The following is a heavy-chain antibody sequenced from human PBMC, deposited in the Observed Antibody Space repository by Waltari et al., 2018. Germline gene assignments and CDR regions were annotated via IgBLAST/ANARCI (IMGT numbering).Heavy chain of an antibody. CDR2: ITPIFGNA. CDR3: ASSSINSGSYGDY. CDR1: GGTFSSYA. D-gene: IGHD1-26*01. Sequence: QVQLVQSGAEVKKPGSSVKVSCKASGGTFSSYAISWVRQAPGQGLEWMGGITPIFGNANHAQKFQGRVPVTADKSTSTAYMELSSLRSEDTAVYYCASSSINSGSYGDYWGQGTLVTVSS. V-gene: IGHV1-69*14. J-gene: IGHJ4*02.